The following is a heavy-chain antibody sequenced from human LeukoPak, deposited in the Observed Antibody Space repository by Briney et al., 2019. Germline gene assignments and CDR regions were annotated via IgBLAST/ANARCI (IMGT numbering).Heavy chain of an antibody. CDR1: GGSISSSSYY. V-gene: IGHV4-39*07. CDR3: ARHHMVRGIIAYYYYGMDV. Sequence: PSETLSLTCTVSGGSISSSSYYWGWIRQPPGKGLEWIGSIYYSGSTYYNPSLKSRVTISVDTSKNQFSLKLSSVTAADTAVYYCARHHMVRGIIAYYYYGMDVWGQGTTVTVSS. D-gene: IGHD3-10*01. J-gene: IGHJ6*02. CDR2: IYYSGST.